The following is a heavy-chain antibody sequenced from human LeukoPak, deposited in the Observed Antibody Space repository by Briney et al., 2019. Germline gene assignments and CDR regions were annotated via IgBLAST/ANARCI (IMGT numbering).Heavy chain of an antibody. CDR2: ISYDGSNK. CDR1: GFTFSSYA. CDR3: AREGLDSTGTTPGYFDY. J-gene: IGHJ4*02. Sequence: GSLRLSYAASGFTFSSYAMHWVRQAPGKGLEWVAVISYDGSNKYYADSVKGRFTISRDNSKNTLYLQMNSLRAEDTAVYYCAREGLDSTGTTPGYFDYWGQGTLVTVSS. V-gene: IGHV3-30*04. D-gene: IGHD1-1*01.